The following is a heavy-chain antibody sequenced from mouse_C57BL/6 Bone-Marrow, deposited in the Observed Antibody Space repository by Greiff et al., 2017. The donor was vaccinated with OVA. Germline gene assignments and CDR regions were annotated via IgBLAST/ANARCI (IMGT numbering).Heavy chain of an antibody. CDR3: ANGNYVAMDY. CDR1: GYTFTDYY. J-gene: IGHJ4*01. CDR2: INPNNGGT. V-gene: IGHV1-26*01. Sequence: EVQLQQSGPELVKPGASVKISCKASGYTFTDYYMNWVKQSHGKSLEWIGDINPNNGGTSYNQKFKGKATLTVDKSSSTAYMELRSLTSEDSAVYYCANGNYVAMDYWGQGTSVTVSS. D-gene: IGHD2-1*01.